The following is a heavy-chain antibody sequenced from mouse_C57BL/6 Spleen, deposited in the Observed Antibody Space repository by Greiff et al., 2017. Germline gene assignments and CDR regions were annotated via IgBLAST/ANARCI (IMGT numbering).Heavy chain of an antibody. CDR1: GYAFSSYW. D-gene: IGHD2-5*01. J-gene: IGHJ4*01. Sequence: VQLKESGAELVKPGASVKISCKASGYAFSSYWMNWVKQRPGKGLEWIGQIYPGDGDTNYNGKFKGKATLTADKSSSTAYMQLSSLTSEDSAVYFCAREGVTTSRFMDYWGQGTSVTVSS. CDR2: IYPGDGDT. V-gene: IGHV1-80*01. CDR3: AREGVTTSRFMDY.